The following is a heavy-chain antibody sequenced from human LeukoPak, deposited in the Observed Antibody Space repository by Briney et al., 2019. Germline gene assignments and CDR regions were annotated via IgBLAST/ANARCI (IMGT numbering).Heavy chain of an antibody. CDR3: ARVDYDGPRYAHDAFDI. D-gene: IGHD3-22*01. Sequence: SVKVSCKASGGTFSSYAISWVRQAPGQGLEWMGGTIPIFGTANYAQKFQGRVTITADESTSTAYMELSSLRSEDTAVYYCARVDYDGPRYAHDAFDIWGQGTMVTVSS. CDR2: TIPIFGTA. V-gene: IGHV1-69*01. CDR1: GGTFSSYA. J-gene: IGHJ3*02.